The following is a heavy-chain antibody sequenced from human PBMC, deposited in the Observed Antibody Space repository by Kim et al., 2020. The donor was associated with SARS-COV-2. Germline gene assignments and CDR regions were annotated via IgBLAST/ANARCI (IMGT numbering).Heavy chain of an antibody. CDR2: INHSGST. Sequence: SETLSLTCAVYGGSFSGYYWSWIRQPPGKGLEWIGEINHSGSTNYNPSLKSRVTISVDTSKNQFSLKLSSVTAADTAVYYCARGRRYSSSWYGNWFDPWGQGTLVTVSS. CDR1: GGSFSGYY. CDR3: ARGRRYSSSWYGNWFDP. V-gene: IGHV4-34*01. D-gene: IGHD6-13*01. J-gene: IGHJ5*02.